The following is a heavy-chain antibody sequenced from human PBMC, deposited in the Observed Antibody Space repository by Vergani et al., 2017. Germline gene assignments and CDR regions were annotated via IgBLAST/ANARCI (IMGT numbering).Heavy chain of an antibody. D-gene: IGHD2-21*01. J-gene: IGHJ4*02. CDR2: IDNSGRSI. Sequence: EVHLLESGGGLRQPGGSLKLSCAASGFTFSTYAMSWVRQVPGKGLEWVATIDNSGRSIYYTDSVKGRFTISRDNSKSTLFLQMNSLSAEDTALYYCADLYGDDGFSPFWGQGTLVTVSS. CDR1: GFTFSTYA. V-gene: IGHV3-23*01. CDR3: ADLYGDDGFSPF.